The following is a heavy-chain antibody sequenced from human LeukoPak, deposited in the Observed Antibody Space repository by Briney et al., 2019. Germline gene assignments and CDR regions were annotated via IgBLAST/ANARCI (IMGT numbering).Heavy chain of an antibody. V-gene: IGHV4-4*07. Sequence: SETLSLTCTVSGDSISSYYWTWIRQPAGKGLEWIGRIYSSGSTNYNPSLKSRVTMSVDTSKNQLSLKLSSVTAADTAVYYCARGEWAHDAFDIWGQGTMVTVSS. CDR1: GDSISSYY. CDR3: ARGEWAHDAFDI. J-gene: IGHJ3*02. CDR2: IYSSGST. D-gene: IGHD3-3*01.